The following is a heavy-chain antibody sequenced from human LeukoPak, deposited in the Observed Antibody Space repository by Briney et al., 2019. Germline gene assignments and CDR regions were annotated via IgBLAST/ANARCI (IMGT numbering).Heavy chain of an antibody. J-gene: IGHJ4*02. CDR1: GYTFTSYY. V-gene: IGHV1-46*01. D-gene: IGHD4-17*01. CDR3: ARVDYGDYALSY. CDR2: INPSGGST. Sequence: ASVKVSCKASGYTFTSYYMHWVRQAPGQGLEWMGIINPSGGSTSYAQQFQGRVTMTRDTSTSTVYMELSSLRSEDTAVYYCARVDYGDYALSYWGQGTLVTVSS.